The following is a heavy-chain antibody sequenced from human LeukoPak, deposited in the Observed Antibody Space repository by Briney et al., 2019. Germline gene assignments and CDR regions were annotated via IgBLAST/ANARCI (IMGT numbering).Heavy chain of an antibody. V-gene: IGHV3-7*01. Sequence: PGGSLRLSCAASGFTFSSYWMSWVRQAPGKGLELVANIKQDGSEKYYVDSVKGRFTISRDNAKNSLYLQMNSLRAEDTAVYYCARDGVNYDILTGYIYYFDYWGQGTLVTVSS. CDR3: ARDGVNYDILTGYIYYFDY. CDR2: IKQDGSEK. D-gene: IGHD3-9*01. J-gene: IGHJ4*02. CDR1: GFTFSSYW.